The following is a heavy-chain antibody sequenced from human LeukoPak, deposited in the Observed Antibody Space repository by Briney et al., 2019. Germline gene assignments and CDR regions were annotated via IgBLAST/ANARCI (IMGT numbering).Heavy chain of an antibody. CDR2: IIPIFGTA. CDR1: VGTFSSYA. V-gene: IGHV1-69*01. Sequence: SVKVSRKASVGTFSSYAISWVRQAPGQGLEWVGGIIPIFGTANYAQKFQGRVTITADESTSTAYMELSSLRSEDTAVYYCAREFSVGVVSGALDIWGQGTMVTVSS. J-gene: IGHJ3*02. D-gene: IGHD3-3*01. CDR3: AREFSVGVVSGALDI.